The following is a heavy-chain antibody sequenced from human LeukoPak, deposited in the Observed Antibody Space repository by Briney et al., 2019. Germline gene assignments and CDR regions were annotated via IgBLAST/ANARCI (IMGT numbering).Heavy chain of an antibody. Sequence: SETLSLTCTVSGGSISSGSYYWSWIRQPAGKGLEWIGYIYHSGSTYYNPSLKSRVTISVDRSKNQFSLKLSSVTAADTAVYYCARVTYYDSSGYFDYWGQGTLVTVSS. CDR1: GGSISSGSYY. V-gene: IGHV4-30-2*01. CDR2: IYHSGST. J-gene: IGHJ4*02. CDR3: ARVTYYDSSGYFDY. D-gene: IGHD3-22*01.